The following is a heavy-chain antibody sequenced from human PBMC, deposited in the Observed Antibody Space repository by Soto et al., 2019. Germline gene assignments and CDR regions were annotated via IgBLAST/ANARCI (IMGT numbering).Heavy chain of an antibody. CDR1: ESTISRDW. CDR2: TNQDGSEK. CDR3: SGGVGDAF. Sequence: VHLVESGGGLVQTGGSLRLSCAISESTISRDWMNWVRQAPGKGLEWVAHTNQDGSEKYYADSVKGRFTIFRDNAKKSLYLQMNSLRAGDTAMYYCSGGVGDAFWGQGTLVTVSS. J-gene: IGHJ4*02. D-gene: IGHD1-26*01. V-gene: IGHV3-7*01.